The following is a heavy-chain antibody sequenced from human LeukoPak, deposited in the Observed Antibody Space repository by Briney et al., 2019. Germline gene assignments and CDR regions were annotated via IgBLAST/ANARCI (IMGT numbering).Heavy chain of an antibody. CDR2: IYYSGST. Sequence: SETLSLTCTVSGASIISYYWTWIRQPPGKGLEWIGYIYYSGSTDYNPSLKSRVTISVDTSKNQVSLKLSSVTAADTAVYYCAQLPLTWGQGTLVTVSS. CDR1: GASIISYY. J-gene: IGHJ5*02. D-gene: IGHD4-23*01. CDR3: AQLPLT. V-gene: IGHV4-59*08.